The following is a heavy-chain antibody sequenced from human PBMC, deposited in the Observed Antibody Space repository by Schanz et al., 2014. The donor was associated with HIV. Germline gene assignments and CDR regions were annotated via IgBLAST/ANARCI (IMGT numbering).Heavy chain of an antibody. CDR2: ISYDGINK. CDR3: ARGYWKYVNY. Sequence: QVQLVESGGGVVQPGRSLRLSCAGSGLTFSSYGMHWVRQSPGTGLEWVAVISYDGINKNYADSVRGRFTISRDNSKNTLYLQMDRLSDDDTSVYYCARGYWKYVNYWGQGTRVTVS. V-gene: IGHV3-30*03. J-gene: IGHJ4*02. D-gene: IGHD1-7*01. CDR1: GLTFSSYG.